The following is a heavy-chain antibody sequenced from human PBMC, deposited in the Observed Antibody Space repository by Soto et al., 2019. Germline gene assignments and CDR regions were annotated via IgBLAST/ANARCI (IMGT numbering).Heavy chain of an antibody. V-gene: IGHV1-69*13. CDR1: GGTFSSYA. J-gene: IGHJ5*02. D-gene: IGHD6-13*01. CDR2: IIPIFGKA. Sequence: GASVKVSCKASGGTFSSYAISWVRQAPGQGLEWMGGIIPIFGKANYAQKFTGRVTITADESTSTAYMELSSLRSEDTAVYYCAEAISNGIAAAPNWFDPWGQGTLVTVSS. CDR3: AEAISNGIAAAPNWFDP.